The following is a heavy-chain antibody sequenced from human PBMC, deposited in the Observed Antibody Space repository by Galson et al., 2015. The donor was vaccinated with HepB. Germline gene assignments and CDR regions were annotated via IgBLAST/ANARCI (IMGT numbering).Heavy chain of an antibody. D-gene: IGHD2-2*01. CDR3: AKDRGIVPAAILYYYYGMDV. V-gene: IGHV3-30*18. CDR2: ISYDGSNK. CDR1: GFTFSSYG. J-gene: IGHJ6*02. Sequence: SLRLSCAASGFTFSSYGMHWVRQAPGKGLEWVAVISYDGSNKYYADSVKGRFTISRDNSKNTLYLQMNSLRAEDTAVYYCAKDRGIVPAAILYYYYGMDVWGQGTTVTVSS.